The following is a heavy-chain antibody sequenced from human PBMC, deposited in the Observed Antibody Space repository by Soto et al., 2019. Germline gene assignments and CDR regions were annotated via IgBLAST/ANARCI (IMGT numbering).Heavy chain of an antibody. D-gene: IGHD3-9*01. CDR2: INHSGST. V-gene: IGHV4-34*01. CDR3: ATDILTGYYDGMDV. Sequence: LSLTCTVSGGSISSYHWSWIRQPPGKGLEWIGEINHSGSTNYNPSLKSRVTISVDTSKNQFSLKLSSVTAADTAVYYCATDILTGYYDGMDVWGQGTTVTVSS. J-gene: IGHJ6*02. CDR1: GGSISSYH.